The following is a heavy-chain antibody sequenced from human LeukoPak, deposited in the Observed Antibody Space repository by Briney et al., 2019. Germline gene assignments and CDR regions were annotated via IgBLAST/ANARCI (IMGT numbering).Heavy chain of an antibody. CDR1: ADSFSSHY. Sequence: SETLSLTCAVSADSFSSHYWTWIRQSPGKGLEWVGYISYIGSTNYNPSLKSRVTISIDTSKNQFSLKLRSVTAADTAVYYCARDLVTVTKGFDIWGQGTMVSVSS. V-gene: IGHV4-59*11. J-gene: IGHJ3*02. D-gene: IGHD4-17*01. CDR2: ISYIGST. CDR3: ARDLVTVTKGFDI.